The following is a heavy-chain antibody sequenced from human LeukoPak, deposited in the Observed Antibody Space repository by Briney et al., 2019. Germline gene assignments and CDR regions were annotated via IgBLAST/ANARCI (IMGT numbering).Heavy chain of an antibody. J-gene: IGHJ4*02. Sequence: GGSLRLSCAASGFTFSGHWMHWVRQAPGKGLVWVSRISTDGTDIKYADSVKGRFTVSRDNAKNTLYLQVDSLSAEDTAVYYCTRDNFYTMDYWGQGTLVTVSS. CDR1: GFTFSGHW. CDR2: ISTDGTDI. V-gene: IGHV3-74*03. CDR3: TRDNFYTMDY. D-gene: IGHD2-2*02.